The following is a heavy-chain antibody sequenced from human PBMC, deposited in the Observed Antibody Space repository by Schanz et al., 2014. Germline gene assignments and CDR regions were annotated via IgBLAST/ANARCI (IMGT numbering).Heavy chain of an antibody. CDR3: AKAPYADYGYFHY. Sequence: QVQLVESGGGLFKPGGSLRLSCAGSGFTFADYYMTWIRQAPGKGLEWISYVSSYDTTVSYADSVKGRFTISRDNSKNTLYLQMNSLRTEDTAVYYCAKAPYADYGYFHYWGQGTLVPVSS. V-gene: IGHV3-11*04. CDR2: VSSYDTTV. D-gene: IGHD4-17*01. CDR1: GFTFADYY. J-gene: IGHJ4*02.